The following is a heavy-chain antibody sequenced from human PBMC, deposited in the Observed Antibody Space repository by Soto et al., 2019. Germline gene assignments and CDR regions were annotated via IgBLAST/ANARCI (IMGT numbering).Heavy chain of an antibody. D-gene: IGHD4-17*01. Sequence: YGRCIIQTQRKGLEWIGYIYYSGSTNYNPSLKSRVTISVDTSKNQFSLKLSSVTAADTAVYYCARRAMVTTELTYSYCYLCLDVWGKGTTVTVSS. V-gene: IGHV4-59*08. J-gene: IGHJ6*03. CDR1: Y. CDR2: IYYSGST. CDR3: ARRAMVTTELTYSYCYLCLDV.